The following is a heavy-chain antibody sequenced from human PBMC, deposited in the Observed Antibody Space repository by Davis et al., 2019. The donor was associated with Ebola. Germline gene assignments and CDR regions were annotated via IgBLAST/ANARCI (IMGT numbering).Heavy chain of an antibody. D-gene: IGHD3-16*01. CDR3: ARVFGDPRFYHFEY. Sequence: SETLSLTCTVPGGSISSSSYYWGWIRQPPGKGLEWIGSIYYSGSTYYNPSLKSRVTISVDTSKNQFSLKLSSVTAADTAVYFCARVFGDPRFYHFEYWGQGTLVTVSS. V-gene: IGHV4-39*01. J-gene: IGHJ4*02. CDR2: IYYSGST. CDR1: GGSISSSSYY.